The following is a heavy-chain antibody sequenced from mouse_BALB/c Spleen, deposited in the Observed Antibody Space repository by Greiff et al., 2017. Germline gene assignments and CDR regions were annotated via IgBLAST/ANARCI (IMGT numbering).Heavy chain of an antibody. CDR3: ARSGGDYDGFDY. V-gene: IGHV1-63*02. Sequence: QVQLQQSGAELVRPGTSVKISCKASGYTFTNYWLGWVKQRPGHGLEWIGDIYPGGGYTNYNVKFKGKATLTADTSSSTAYMQLSSLTSEDSAVYFCARSGGDYDGFDYWGQGTTLTVSS. D-gene: IGHD2-4*01. J-gene: IGHJ2*01. CDR1: GYTFTNYW. CDR2: IYPGGGYT.